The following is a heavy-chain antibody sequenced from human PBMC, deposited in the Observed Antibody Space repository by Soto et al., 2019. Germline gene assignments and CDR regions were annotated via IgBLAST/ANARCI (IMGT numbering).Heavy chain of an antibody. CDR1: GFTFSSYG. CDR2: IWYDGSNK. Sequence: GGSLRLSCAASGFTFSSYGMHWVRQAPGKGLEWVAVIWYDGSNKYYADSVKGRFTISRDNSKNTLYLQMNSLRDEDTAVYYCARDQRWQWLVQNGFDYWGQGTLVTVSS. J-gene: IGHJ4*02. V-gene: IGHV3-33*01. D-gene: IGHD6-19*01. CDR3: ARDQRWQWLVQNGFDY.